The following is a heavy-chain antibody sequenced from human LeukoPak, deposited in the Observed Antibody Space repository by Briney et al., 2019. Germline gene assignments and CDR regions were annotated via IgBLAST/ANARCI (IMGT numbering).Heavy chain of an antibody. CDR1: GFTFSSYA. CDR2: ISYDGSNK. CDR3: AKTPSWLQLSGDAFDI. D-gene: IGHD5-12*01. Sequence: GGSLRLSCAASGFTFSSYAMHWVRQAPGKGLEWVAVISYDGSNKYYADSVKGRFTISRDNSKNTLYLQMNSLRAEDTAVYYCAKTPSWLQLSGDAFDIWGQGTMVTVSS. J-gene: IGHJ3*02. V-gene: IGHV3-30-3*02.